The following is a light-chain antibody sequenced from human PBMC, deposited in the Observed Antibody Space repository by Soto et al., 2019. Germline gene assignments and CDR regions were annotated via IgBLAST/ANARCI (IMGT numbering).Light chain of an antibody. Sequence: EIVLTQSPATLSLSPGERATLTCRASQSVSNSLAWYQQKRGQAPRLLIYDASNRATGIPARFSGSGSGTDFTLTISSLEPEDFAVYYCQPRSNWPLLTFGGGTKVEIK. J-gene: IGKJ4*01. CDR3: QPRSNWPLLT. V-gene: IGKV3-11*01. CDR1: QSVSNS. CDR2: DAS.